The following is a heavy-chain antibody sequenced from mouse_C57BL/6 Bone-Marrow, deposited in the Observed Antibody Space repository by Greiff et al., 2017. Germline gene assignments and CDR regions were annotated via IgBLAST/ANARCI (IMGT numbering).Heavy chain of an antibody. V-gene: IGHV1-9*01. CDR1: GYTFTGYW. CDR2: ILPGSGST. CDR3: ARGYDGYYFGFAY. D-gene: IGHD2-3*01. J-gene: IGHJ3*01. Sequence: VQLQQSGAELMKPGASVKLSCKATGYTFTGYWIEWVKQRPGHGLEWIGEILPGSGSTNYNAKFKGKATFTADTSANTAYMQLSSLTTEDSALDYCARGYDGYYFGFAYWGQGTLVTVSA.